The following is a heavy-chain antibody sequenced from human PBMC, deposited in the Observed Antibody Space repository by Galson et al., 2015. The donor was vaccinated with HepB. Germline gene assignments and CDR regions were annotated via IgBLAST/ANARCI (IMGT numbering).Heavy chain of an antibody. Sequence: SLRLSCAASGFTFSSYGMHWVRQAPGKGLEWVAFIRYDGSNKYYADSVKGRFTISRDNSKNTLYLQMNSLRAEDTAVYYCAKDLGIAAAGGPIDYWGQGTLVTVSS. V-gene: IGHV3-30*02. CDR1: GFTFSSYG. D-gene: IGHD6-13*01. CDR2: IRYDGSNK. J-gene: IGHJ4*02. CDR3: AKDLGIAAAGGPIDY.